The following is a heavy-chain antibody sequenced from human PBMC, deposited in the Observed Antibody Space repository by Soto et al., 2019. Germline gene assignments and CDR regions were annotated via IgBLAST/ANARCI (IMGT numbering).Heavy chain of an antibody. D-gene: IGHD3-9*01. J-gene: IGHJ5*02. CDR3: AHSLRYFDWLPWYNRFDP. CDR2: IYWNDDK. V-gene: IGHV2-5*01. CDR1: GFSPSTSGVG. Sequence: SGPTLVNPTQTLTLTCTFSGFSPSTSGVGVGWIRQPPGKALEWLALIYWNDDKRYSPSLKSRLTITKDTSKNQVVLTMTNMDPVDTATYYCAHSLRYFDWLPWYNRFDPWGQGTLVTVSS.